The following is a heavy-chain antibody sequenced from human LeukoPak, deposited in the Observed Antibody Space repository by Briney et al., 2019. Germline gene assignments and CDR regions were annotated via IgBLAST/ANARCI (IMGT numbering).Heavy chain of an antibody. Sequence: PGGSLRLSCAASGFTFDDYAMHWVRQAPGKGLEWVSGISWNSGSIGYADSVKGRFTISRDNAKNSLYLQMNSLRAEDTAVYYCARDREAYCGGDCKYYYYGMDVWGQGTTVTVSS. J-gene: IGHJ6*02. D-gene: IGHD2-21*02. V-gene: IGHV3-9*01. CDR1: GFTFDDYA. CDR2: ISWNSGSI. CDR3: ARDREAYCGGDCKYYYYGMDV.